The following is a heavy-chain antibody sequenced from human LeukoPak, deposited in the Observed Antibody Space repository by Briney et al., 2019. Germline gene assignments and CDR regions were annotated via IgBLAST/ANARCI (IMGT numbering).Heavy chain of an antibody. V-gene: IGHV3-64D*09. CDR2: ISSSGGNT. J-gene: IGHJ3*01. D-gene: IGHD3-22*01. CDR3: VKGFPHYYDSSGFGAFDV. CDR1: GFTFSFYP. Sequence: GGSLRLSCSASGFTFSFYPMGWVRQPPGKGLEYFSAISSSGGNTHYAESVKGRFTISGENSKNTLYLHMNSLRADDTAVYYCVKGFPHYYDSSGFGAFDVWGQGAIVTVSS.